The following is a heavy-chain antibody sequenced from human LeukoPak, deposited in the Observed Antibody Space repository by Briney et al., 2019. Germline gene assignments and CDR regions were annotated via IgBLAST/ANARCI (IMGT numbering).Heavy chain of an antibody. J-gene: IGHJ4*02. Sequence: ASVKVSCKASGFTFTTYDINWVRQATGQGLEWMGWTNPNSGHTGYAQKFQGRLTITRDTSISTAYMELSSLRSEDTAVYYCARVAGSIDYWGQGTLVTVSS. CDR1: GFTFTTYD. V-gene: IGHV1-8*03. CDR3: ARVAGSIDY. CDR2: TNPNSGHT. D-gene: IGHD6-19*01.